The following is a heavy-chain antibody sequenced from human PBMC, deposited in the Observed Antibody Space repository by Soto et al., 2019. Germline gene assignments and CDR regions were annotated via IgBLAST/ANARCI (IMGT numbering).Heavy chain of an antibody. J-gene: IGHJ4*02. D-gene: IGHD5-18*01. CDR1: GYTFTGCY. CDR2: INPNSGGT. V-gene: IGHV1-2*02. CDR3: ATVEYSSGGFVDY. Sequence: ASVKVSCKASGYTFTGCYRHWVRQAPGQGLEWMGWINPNSGGTKYAQKFQGRVTVTRDTSISTAYMELSGLRSDDTAVYYCATVEYSSGGFVDYWGQGTLVTVSS.